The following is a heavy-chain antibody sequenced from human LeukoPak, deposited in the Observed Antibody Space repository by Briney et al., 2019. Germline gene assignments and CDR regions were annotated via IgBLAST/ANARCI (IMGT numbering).Heavy chain of an antibody. CDR2: ISGSGGST. CDR3: SYSSSRGLP. CDR1: GFTFSSYS. Sequence: GGSLRLSCAASGFTFSSYSMNWVRQAPGKGLEWVSAISGSGGSTYYADSVKGRFTISRDNSKNTLYLQMNSLRAEDTAVYYCSYSSSRGLPWGQGTLVTVSS. J-gene: IGHJ5*02. D-gene: IGHD6-13*01. V-gene: IGHV3-23*01.